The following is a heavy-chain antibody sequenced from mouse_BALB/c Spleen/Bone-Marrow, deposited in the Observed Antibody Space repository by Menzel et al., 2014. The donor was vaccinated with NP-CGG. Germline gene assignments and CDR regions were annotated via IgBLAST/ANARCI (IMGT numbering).Heavy chain of an antibody. D-gene: IGHD1-1*01. CDR3: ARPAYTTTDSNF. V-gene: IGHV5-6-5*01. J-gene: IGHJ2*01. Sequence: EESGGRLVTPGTPLTLTCTVSGFSLNNYYMSWVRQAPGKGLEWIGTISSNGNTYYASWAKGRFTISKTSTTVDLKITSPTTEDTATYFCARPAYTTTDSNFWGQGTLVTVSS. CDR2: ISSNGNT. CDR1: GFSLNNYY.